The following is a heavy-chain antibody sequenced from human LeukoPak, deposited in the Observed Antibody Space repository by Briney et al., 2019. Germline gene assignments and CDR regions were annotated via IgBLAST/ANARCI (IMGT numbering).Heavy chain of an antibody. CDR1: GFTLSSYA. V-gene: IGHV3-23*01. CDR2: ISGSGGST. D-gene: IGHD3-10*01. J-gene: IGHJ4*02. Sequence: GGSLRLSCAASGFTLSSYAMNWVRQAPEKGLEWVSSISGSGGSTYYADSVKGRFTISRDNSKNMLYLQMKSLRAEDTAVYYCAKYYGLGINDYWGQGTLVTVSS. CDR3: AKYYGLGINDY.